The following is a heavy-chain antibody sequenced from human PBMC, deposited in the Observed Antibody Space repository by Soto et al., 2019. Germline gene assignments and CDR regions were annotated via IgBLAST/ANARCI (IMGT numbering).Heavy chain of an antibody. J-gene: IGHJ4*02. Sequence: PGGSLRLSCAASGFTFSSYEMNWVRQAPGKGLEWVSYISSSGSTIYYAASVKGRFTISRDNAKNSLYLQMNSLRAEDTAVYYCARVDSPVAYWGQGTLVTVSS. D-gene: IGHD3-22*01. V-gene: IGHV3-48*03. CDR1: GFTFSSYE. CDR2: ISSSGSTI. CDR3: ARVDSPVAY.